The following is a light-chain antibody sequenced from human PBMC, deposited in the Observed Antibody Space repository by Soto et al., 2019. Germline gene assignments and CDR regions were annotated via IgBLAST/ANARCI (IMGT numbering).Light chain of an antibody. CDR2: AAS. CDR3: QQSYINPWT. J-gene: IGKJ1*01. Sequence: DIQMTQSPSSLSASVGDRVTITCRASASISNYLNWYQQTHGKAPNILIYAASSLQSGVPSRFSGSGSGTDFTLPLSSLQPEDFETYYCQQSYINPWTFGQGTKVDIK. V-gene: IGKV1-39*01. CDR1: ASISNY.